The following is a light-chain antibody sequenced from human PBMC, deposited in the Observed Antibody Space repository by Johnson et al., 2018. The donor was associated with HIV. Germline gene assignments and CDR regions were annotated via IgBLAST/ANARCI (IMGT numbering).Light chain of an antibody. CDR3: WTWDRSLTPHYV. CDR2: DNN. CDR1: SFNIGNHY. Sequence: QSVLTQPPSVSAAPGQKVTISCSGSSFNIGNHYVSWFQQLPGTAPKLLIYDNNKRPSGIPDRFSGSKSGTSATLDIAGLQTGDEADYYCWTWDRSLTPHYVFGTGTMVTVL. J-gene: IGLJ1*01. V-gene: IGLV1-51*01.